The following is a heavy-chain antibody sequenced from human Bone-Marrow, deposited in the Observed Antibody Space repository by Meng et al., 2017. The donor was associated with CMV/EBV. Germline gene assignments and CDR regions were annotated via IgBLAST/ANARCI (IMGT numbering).Heavy chain of an antibody. D-gene: IGHD3-3*01. CDR3: ATTASLTIFGVVMILGGPYDMDV. CDR1: GYTLTELS. Sequence: ASVKVSCKVSGYTLTELSMHWVRQAPGKGLEWMGGFDPEDGETIYAQKFQGRVTMTEDTSTDTAYMELSSLRSEDTAVYYCATTASLTIFGVVMILGGPYDMDVWGQGTTVTVYS. CDR2: FDPEDGET. V-gene: IGHV1-24*01. J-gene: IGHJ6*02.